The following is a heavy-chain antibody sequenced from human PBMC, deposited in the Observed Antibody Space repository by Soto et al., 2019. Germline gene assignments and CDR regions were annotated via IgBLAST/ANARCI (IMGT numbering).Heavy chain of an antibody. J-gene: IGHJ5*02. D-gene: IGHD2-2*01. CDR1: GFTISTYA. V-gene: IGHV3-30-3*01. Sequence: QVQLVASGGGVVQPGRSLRLSCAATGFTISTYAMYWVRQAPGKGLEWVAVISHDGTKKYYTDSVKGRFTISRDSSQNTLFLEMNSLRPEDTAVYYCARDARYCSGTRCEAGGWFVPWGQGTLVTVSS. CDR2: ISHDGTKK. CDR3: ARDARYCSGTRCEAGGWFVP.